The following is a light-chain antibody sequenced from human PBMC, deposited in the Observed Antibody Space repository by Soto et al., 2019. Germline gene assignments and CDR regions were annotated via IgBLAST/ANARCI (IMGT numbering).Light chain of an antibody. J-gene: IGKJ1*01. Sequence: EIVMTQSPATLSVSPGERAIFSCRASQSVSSNLAWYQQRPDQAPRLLIYGASTRATGIPARFSGSGSGTEFTLTISSLQSEDFAVYYCQQYNNWPWTFGQGTKVEIK. CDR3: QQYNNWPWT. CDR1: QSVSSN. V-gene: IGKV3D-15*01. CDR2: GAS.